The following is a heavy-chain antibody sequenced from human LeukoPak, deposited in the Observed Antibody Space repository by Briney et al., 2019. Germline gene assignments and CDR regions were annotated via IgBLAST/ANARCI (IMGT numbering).Heavy chain of an antibody. CDR1: GDSVPSNSAA. CDR3: ARDSSSGWYIPNTNWFDP. Sequence: SQTLSLTCAISGDSVPSNSAAWNWIRQSPSRGLEWLGRTYYRSKWYNDYAVSVKSRITINPDTSKNQFSLQLNSVTPEDTAVYYCARDSSSGWYIPNTNWFDPWGQGTLVTVSS. V-gene: IGHV6-1*01. CDR2: TYYRSKWYN. D-gene: IGHD6-19*01. J-gene: IGHJ5*02.